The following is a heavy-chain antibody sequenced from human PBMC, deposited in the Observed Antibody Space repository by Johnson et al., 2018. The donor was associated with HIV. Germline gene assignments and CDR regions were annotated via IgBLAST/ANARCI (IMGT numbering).Heavy chain of an antibody. D-gene: IGHD2-15*01. V-gene: IGHV3-7*01. CDR1: GFTFSSYW. CDR2: VKQDGSEK. Sequence: EVQLVESGGGLAQPGGSLRLSCAASGFTFSSYWMAWVRQAPGKGLEWVANVKQDGSEKNYVDSVKGRFTISRDNAKNSMYLQMNSLRGEDTAVYYCARVWVVEVARGAFDIWGQGTMVTVSS. CDR3: ARVWVVEVARGAFDI. J-gene: IGHJ3*02.